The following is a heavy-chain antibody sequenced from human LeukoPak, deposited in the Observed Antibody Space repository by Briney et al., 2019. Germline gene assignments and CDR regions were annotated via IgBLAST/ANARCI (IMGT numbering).Heavy chain of an antibody. CDR2: IYTSGST. D-gene: IGHD6-13*01. J-gene: IGHJ5*02. CDR3: ARGEGSSSWNGDWFDP. CDR1: GGSISSYY. Sequence: PSETLSLTCTVSGGSISSYYWSWIRQPAGKGLEWIGRIYTSGSTNYNPSLKSRVTMSVDTSKNQFSLKLSSVTAADTAVYYCARGEGSSSWNGDWFDPWGQGTLVTVSS. V-gene: IGHV4-4*07.